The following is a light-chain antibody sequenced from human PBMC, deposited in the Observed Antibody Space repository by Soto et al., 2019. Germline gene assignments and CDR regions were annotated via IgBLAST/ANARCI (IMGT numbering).Light chain of an antibody. J-gene: IGKJ1*01. CDR1: QSISSW. Sequence: DIQMTQSPSTLSASIGDRVTITCRASQSISSWLAWYQQKPGKAPNLLIYKASTLKSGVPSRFSGSGSGTEFTLTITSLQPDYFATYYCQQYNSYWTFGQGTKVDVK. CDR3: QQYNSYWT. V-gene: IGKV1-5*03. CDR2: KAS.